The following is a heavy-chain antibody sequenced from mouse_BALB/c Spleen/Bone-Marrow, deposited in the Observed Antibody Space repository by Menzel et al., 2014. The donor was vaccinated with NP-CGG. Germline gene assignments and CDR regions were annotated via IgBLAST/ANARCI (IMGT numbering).Heavy chain of an antibody. V-gene: IGHV4-1*02. CDR2: INPDSSTI. CDR1: GFDFSRYW. CDR3: ARPGWGNYVFVY. Sequence: EVKLMESGGGLVQPGGSLKLSCVASGFDFSRYWMSWVRQAPGKGLEWIGEINPDSSTINYTPSLKDKFIISRDNAKNTLYLQMSKVRSEDTALYYWARPGWGNYVFVYWGQGTLVTVST. J-gene: IGHJ3*01. D-gene: IGHD2-1*01.